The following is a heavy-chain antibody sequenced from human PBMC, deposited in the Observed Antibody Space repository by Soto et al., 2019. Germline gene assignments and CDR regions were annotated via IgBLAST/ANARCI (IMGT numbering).Heavy chain of an antibody. J-gene: IGHJ4*02. CDR2: IYYTGTT. V-gene: IGHV4-59*01. CDR1: GGSIMSYY. Sequence: PSETLSLTCTVSGGSIMSYYWSWIRQPPGKGLEWIGYIYYTGTTNYNPALKSRVTISVETSKNRVSLKLNSVTAADTAIYYCARAIDFDYWGQGALVTVSS. CDR3: ARAIDFDY.